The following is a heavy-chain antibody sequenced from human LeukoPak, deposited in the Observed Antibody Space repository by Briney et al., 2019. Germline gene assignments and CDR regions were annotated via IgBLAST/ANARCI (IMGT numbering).Heavy chain of an antibody. CDR3: AIINHPDGRVY. CDR1: GYPFTTSW. Sequence: GESLKISCQGFGYPFTTSWIGWVRQLPGKGLEWTAIIYAGNSDAKYSPSFQGQVSISTDRSNSTAYLHWSSLKASDTAIYYCAIINHPDGRVYWGQGTLVTVST. D-gene: IGHD5-24*01. CDR2: IYAGNSDA. V-gene: IGHV5-51*01. J-gene: IGHJ4*02.